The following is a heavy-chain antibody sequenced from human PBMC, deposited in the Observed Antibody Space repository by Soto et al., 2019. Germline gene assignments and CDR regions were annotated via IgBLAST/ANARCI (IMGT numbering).Heavy chain of an antibody. CDR1: GFSLTTSGVG. CDR2: TYWDDEK. D-gene: IGHD3-3*01. J-gene: IGHJ4*02. Sequence: QITLKESGPTLVKPTQTLTLTCTFSGFSLTTSGVGVGWIRQPPGKALEWLALTYWDDEKRYTPSLKSRFTITKDTSKNQVVLTMTNIDPVDTATYYCAHRSPGGSYYDFWSGYDYWGQGTLVTVSS. CDR3: AHRSPGGSYYDFWSGYDY. V-gene: IGHV2-5*02.